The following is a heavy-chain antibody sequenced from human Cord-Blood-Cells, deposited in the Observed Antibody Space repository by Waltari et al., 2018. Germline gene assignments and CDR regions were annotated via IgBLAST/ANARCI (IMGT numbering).Heavy chain of an antibody. J-gene: IGHJ5*02. CDR2: INHSGST. V-gene: IGHV4-34*01. CDR3: ASLKNYNWFDP. Sequence: QVQLQQVGAGLCKLPETLSLTCAVYGGSFSGYYRSWIRQPPGKGLEWIGEINHSGSTNYNPSLKSRVTISVDTSKNQFSLKLSSVTAADTAVYYCASLKNYNWFDPWGQGTLVTVSS. CDR1: GGSFSGYY. D-gene: IGHD1-7*01.